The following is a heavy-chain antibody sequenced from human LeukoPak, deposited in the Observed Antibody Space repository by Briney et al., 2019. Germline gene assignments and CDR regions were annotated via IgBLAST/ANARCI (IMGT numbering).Heavy chain of an antibody. D-gene: IGHD2-2*01. CDR3: ARLFPYCSSTSCYPDY. Sequence: ASVTVSCKASGYTFTSYGISWVRQAPGQGLEWMGWISVYNGNTNYAQKLQGRVTMTTDTSTSTAYMELRSLRSDDTAVYYCARLFPYCSSTSCYPDYWGQGTLVTVSS. J-gene: IGHJ4*02. CDR2: ISVYNGNT. V-gene: IGHV1-18*01. CDR1: GYTFTSYG.